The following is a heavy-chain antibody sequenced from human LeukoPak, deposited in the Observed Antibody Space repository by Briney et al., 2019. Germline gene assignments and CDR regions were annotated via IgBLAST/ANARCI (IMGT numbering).Heavy chain of an antibody. CDR1: GGSISSSRSY. CDR3: ARDTNERGIDS. CDR2: IYYSGST. V-gene: IGHV4-39*07. D-gene: IGHD2-2*01. Sequence: PSETLSLTCTVSGGSISSSRSYWGWIRQPPGKGLEWIGTIYYSGSTYFNPSLKSRVTISVDTSKNQFSLKLTSVTAADTAVYFCARDTNERGIDSWGLETLVTVSS. J-gene: IGHJ4*02.